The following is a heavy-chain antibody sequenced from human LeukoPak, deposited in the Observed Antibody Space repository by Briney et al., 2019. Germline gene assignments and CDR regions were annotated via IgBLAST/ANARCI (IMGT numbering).Heavy chain of an antibody. CDR1: GFTFSGYA. Sequence: GGSLRLSCSASGFTFSGYAMHWVRQAPGKGLEYVSGISSNGGSTYLADSVKGRFSISRDNSKNTLYLQMSSLRPEDTAVYYCVIDHGYSSDWYVRGFDYWGQGTLVTVSS. D-gene: IGHD6-19*01. CDR3: VIDHGYSSDWYVRGFDY. J-gene: IGHJ4*02. CDR2: ISSNGGST. V-gene: IGHV3-64D*08.